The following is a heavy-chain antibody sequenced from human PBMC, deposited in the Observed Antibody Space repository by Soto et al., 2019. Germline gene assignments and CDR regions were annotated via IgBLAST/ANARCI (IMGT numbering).Heavy chain of an antibody. Sequence: SVKVSCKASGGTFSSYAISWVRQAPGQGLEWMGGIIPIFGTANYAQKFQGRVTITADESTSTAYMELSSLRSEDTAVYYCARDALSSSWRPWYFDLWGRGTLVTASS. CDR2: IIPIFGTA. CDR3: ARDALSSSWRPWYFDL. D-gene: IGHD6-13*01. CDR1: GGTFSSYA. V-gene: IGHV1-69*13. J-gene: IGHJ2*01.